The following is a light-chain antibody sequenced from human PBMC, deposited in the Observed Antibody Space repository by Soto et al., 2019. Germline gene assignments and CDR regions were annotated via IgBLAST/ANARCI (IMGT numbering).Light chain of an antibody. CDR2: KAS. Sequence: IQMTQSPSNLSASVGDRVTITCRASQSISSGLSWYQQRPGKAPKLLIYKASTLKSGVPSRFSGSGSGTEFTLTISSLQPDDFATYYCQHYNSYSEAFGQGTKVDIK. CDR1: QSISSG. CDR3: QHYNSYSEA. V-gene: IGKV1-5*03. J-gene: IGKJ1*01.